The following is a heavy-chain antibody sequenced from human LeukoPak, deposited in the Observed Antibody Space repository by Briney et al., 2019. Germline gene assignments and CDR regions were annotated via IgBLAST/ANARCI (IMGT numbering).Heavy chain of an antibody. J-gene: IGHJ4*02. CDR2: IKQDGSDK. V-gene: IGHV3-7*01. CDR3: AKDPATPCTTTNCPGGEYFDY. CDR1: GFSFSSYW. Sequence: GWSLRLCCAASGFSFSSYWMRWLRQAPGKGLEGVANIKQDGSDKYYVDSVKGRFTSSRDNAKNSLYLQMNSLRAQDTAEYYCAKDPATPCTTTNCPGGEYFDYWGQGALVTVSS. D-gene: IGHD2-2*01.